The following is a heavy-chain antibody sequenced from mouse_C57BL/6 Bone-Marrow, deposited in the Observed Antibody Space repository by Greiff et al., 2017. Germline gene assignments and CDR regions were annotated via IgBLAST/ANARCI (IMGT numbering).Heavy chain of an antibody. Sequence: VQLKQSGGGLVKPGGSLKLSCAASGFTFSSYAMSWVRQTPEQRLEWVATISDGGGYTNYPDNVKGRFTISRDNAKNNLYLQMSHLKSEDTAMYYCARDRPYYFDYWGQGTTLTGSS. V-gene: IGHV5-4*01. CDR1: GFTFSSYA. CDR2: ISDGGGYT. CDR3: ARDRPYYFDY. J-gene: IGHJ2*01.